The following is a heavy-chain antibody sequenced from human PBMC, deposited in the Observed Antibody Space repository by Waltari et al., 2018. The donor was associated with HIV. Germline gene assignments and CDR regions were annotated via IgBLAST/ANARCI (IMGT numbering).Heavy chain of an antibody. CDR2: IGGRGGEI. J-gene: IGHJ4*02. CDR3: AKDVTGYKGGDV. V-gene: IGHV3-23*01. Sequence: EEQLLESGGGLVQPGGSLTLSCAASGFTFSAYAMTWVRQAPGRGLDWVSVIGGRGGEIYYSDAVKGRFTISRDNSKNTLFLQMNNLRAEDTAIYYCAKDVTGYKGGDVWGQGTLVTVSS. CDR1: GFTFSAYA. D-gene: IGHD5-12*01.